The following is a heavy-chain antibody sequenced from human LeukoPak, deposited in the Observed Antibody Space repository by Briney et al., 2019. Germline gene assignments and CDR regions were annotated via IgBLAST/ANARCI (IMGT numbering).Heavy chain of an antibody. CDR3: AKDKGSGSYRLYAFDI. V-gene: IGHV3-30*02. CDR1: GFTFSTYG. D-gene: IGHD1-26*01. J-gene: IGHJ3*02. Sequence: GGSLRLSCAASGFTFSTYGMHWVRQAPGKGLEWVAFIRYDGSNKYYADSVKGRFTISRDNSKNTLYLQINSLRAEDTAVYYCAKDKGSGSYRLYAFDIWGRGTMVTVSS. CDR2: IRYDGSNK.